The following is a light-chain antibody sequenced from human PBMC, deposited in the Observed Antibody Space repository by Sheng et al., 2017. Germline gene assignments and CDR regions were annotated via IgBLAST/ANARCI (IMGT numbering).Light chain of an antibody. CDR2: GAS. Sequence: VLTQSPATLSVSQGGRATLSCRASQSIANTYLAWYQQKRGQPPRLLIYGASSRAPGIPDRFSGSGSGTDFTLTISRLEPEDFAVYYCHHYGASPLTFGQGTRLEMK. CDR3: HHYGASPLT. V-gene: IGKV3-20*01. CDR1: QSIANTY. J-gene: IGKJ5*01.